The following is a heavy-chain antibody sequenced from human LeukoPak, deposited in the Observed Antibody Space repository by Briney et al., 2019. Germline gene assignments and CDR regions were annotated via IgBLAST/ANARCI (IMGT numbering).Heavy chain of an antibody. CDR1: GFTFSSYW. CDR2: INTNGSST. CDR3: ARLGRGGGYDVLTGLS. J-gene: IGHJ5*02. Sequence: GGSLRLSCAASGFTFSSYWMYWVRQAPGKGLVWDSRINTNGSSTSYVDSVKGRFTISRDNAKNTLYLQMNSLRIDDTAVYYCARLGRGGGYDVLTGLSWGQGTLVTVSS. D-gene: IGHD3-9*01. V-gene: IGHV3-74*01.